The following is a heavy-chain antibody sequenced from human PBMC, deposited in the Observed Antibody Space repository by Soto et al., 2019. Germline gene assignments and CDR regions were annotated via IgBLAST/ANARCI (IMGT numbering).Heavy chain of an antibody. CDR3: ARGLPAYFGMDV. D-gene: IGHD2-2*01. V-gene: IGHV1-18*01. CDR2: ISAHNGNK. CDR1: GYRFSNYD. J-gene: IGHJ6*02. Sequence: QLVQSGAEVKKPGASVKVSCKASGYRFSNYDISWVRQAPGQGLEWMAWISAHNGNKHYAEKFQGRVSTTTDTSTSTAYMEVRTLKTDDTAVYYCARGLPAYFGMDVWGQGTTVTVS.